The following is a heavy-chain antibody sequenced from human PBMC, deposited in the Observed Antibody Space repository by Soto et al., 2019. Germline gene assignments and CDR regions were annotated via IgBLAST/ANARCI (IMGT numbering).Heavy chain of an antibody. V-gene: IGHV3-21*01. CDR2: ISSSSSYI. J-gene: IGHJ4*02. CDR3: ARDYGGYCSGGSCARGILDY. CDR1: GFTFSSYS. D-gene: IGHD2-15*01. Sequence: EVQLVESGGGLVKPGGSLRLSCAASGFTFSSYSMNWVRQAPGKGLEWVSSISSSSSYIYYADSVKGRFTISRDNAKNSLYLQMNSLRAEDTAVYYCARDYGGYCSGGSCARGILDYWGQGTLVTVSS.